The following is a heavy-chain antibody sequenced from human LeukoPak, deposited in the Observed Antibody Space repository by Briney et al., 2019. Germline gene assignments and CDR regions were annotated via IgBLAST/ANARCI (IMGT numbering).Heavy chain of an antibody. D-gene: IGHD4-17*01. J-gene: IGHJ6*04. CDR1: GYTFTGYY. V-gene: IGHV1-2*04. CDR2: INPNSGGT. CDR3: ASQEVTTKYYGMDV. Sequence: GASVIVSCMASGYTFTGYYMHWVRPAPGRGREWMGWINPNSGGTNFAHQGWVTMTRDTSISTAYMELSRLRSDDTAVYYCASQEVTTKYYGMDVWGKGTTVTVSS.